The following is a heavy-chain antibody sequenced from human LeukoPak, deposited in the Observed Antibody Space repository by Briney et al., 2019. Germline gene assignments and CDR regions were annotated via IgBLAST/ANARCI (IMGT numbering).Heavy chain of an antibody. J-gene: IGHJ1*01. CDR3: ARAWEYCSGGSCYSEYFQH. CDR2: ISSSSSYT. D-gene: IGHD2-15*01. Sequence: GGSLRLSCAASGFTFSDYYMSWIRQAPGKGLEWVSYISSSSSYTNYADSVKGRFTISRDNAKSSLYLQMNSLRAEDTAVYYCARAWEYCSGGSCYSEYFQHWGQGTLVTVSS. CDR1: GFTFSDYY. V-gene: IGHV3-11*06.